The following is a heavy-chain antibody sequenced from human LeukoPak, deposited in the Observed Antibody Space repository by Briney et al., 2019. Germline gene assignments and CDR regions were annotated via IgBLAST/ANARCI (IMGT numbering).Heavy chain of an antibody. J-gene: IGHJ4*02. Sequence: GGSLRLSCAASGFTFSSYGMHWVRQAPGKGLEWVAVISYDGSNKYYADSVKGRFTISRDNSKNTLYVQMDSLRAEDTAVYYCARESKESYGSSFYFWGQGTLVTVSS. D-gene: IGHD3-10*01. CDR2: ISYDGSNK. V-gene: IGHV3-30*03. CDR1: GFTFSSYG. CDR3: ARESKESYGSSFYF.